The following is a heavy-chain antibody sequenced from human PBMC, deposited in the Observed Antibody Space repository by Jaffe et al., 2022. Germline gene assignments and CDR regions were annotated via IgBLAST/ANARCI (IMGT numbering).Heavy chain of an antibody. J-gene: IGHJ6*03. CDR2: IRSKAYGGTT. Sequence: EVQLVESGGGLVQPGRSLRLSCTASGFTFGDYAMSWFRQAPGKGLEWVGFIRSKAYGGTTEYAASVKGRFTISRDDSKSIAYLQMNSLKTEDTAVYYCTRDRGSSSFDYYYYYMDVWGKGTTVTVSS. D-gene: IGHD6-6*01. CDR1: GFTFGDYA. V-gene: IGHV3-49*03. CDR3: TRDRGSSSFDYYYYYMDV.